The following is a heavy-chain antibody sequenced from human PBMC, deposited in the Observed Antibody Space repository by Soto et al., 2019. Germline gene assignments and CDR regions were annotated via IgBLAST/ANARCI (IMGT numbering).Heavy chain of an antibody. CDR1: GFSFSDFG. V-gene: IGHV3-30*18. J-gene: IGHJ6*02. D-gene: IGHD2-21*02. CDR2: ISHDGSNQ. Sequence: QVQLVESGGGVVQPGRSLRLSCAPSGFSFSDFGMHWVRQAPGKGLEWVAAISHDGSNQYYGDSVKGRFSISRDHSNNRLSLQMNNLKVEDSAIYFCAKETRSRSVTATRVNGMDVWGQGTMVTGSS. CDR3: AKETRSRSVTATRVNGMDV.